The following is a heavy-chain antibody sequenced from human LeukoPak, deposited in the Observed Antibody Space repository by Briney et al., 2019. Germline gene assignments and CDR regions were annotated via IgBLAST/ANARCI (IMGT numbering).Heavy chain of an antibody. V-gene: IGHV3-33*01. Sequence: PGRSLRLSCAASGFTLSSFGMAWVRQAPGKWLEWVAIIRYGEDDEYYADSVKGRFTISRDNSNSTLFLQMNSLTAEDTAIYYCARGWRHFDPWGQGTLVTVSS. CDR1: GFTLSSFG. D-gene: IGHD2-21*02. CDR2: IRYGEDDE. CDR3: ARGWRHFDP. J-gene: IGHJ5*02.